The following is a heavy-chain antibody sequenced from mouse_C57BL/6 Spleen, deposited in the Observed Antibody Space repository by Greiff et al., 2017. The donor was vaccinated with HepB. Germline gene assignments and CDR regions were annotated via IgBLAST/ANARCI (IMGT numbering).Heavy chain of an antibody. V-gene: IGHV1-64*01. CDR3: ASRGVVAFYAMDY. CDR2: IHPNSGST. Sequence: QVQLQQPGAELVKPGASVKLSCKASGYTFTSYWMHWVKQRPGQGLEWIGMIHPNSGSTNYNEKFKSKATLTVDKSSSTAYMQLSSLTSEDSAVYYCASRGVVAFYAMDYWGQGTSVTVSS. CDR1: GYTFTSYW. D-gene: IGHD1-1*01. J-gene: IGHJ4*01.